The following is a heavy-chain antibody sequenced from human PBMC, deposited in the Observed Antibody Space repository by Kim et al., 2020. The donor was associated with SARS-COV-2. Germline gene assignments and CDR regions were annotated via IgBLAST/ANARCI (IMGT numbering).Heavy chain of an antibody. CDR1: GYTFTGYY. J-gene: IGHJ4*02. D-gene: IGHD3-10*01. CDR3: ARVVSGSGSYYGY. V-gene: IGHV1-2*06. CDR2: INPNSGGT. Sequence: ASVKVSCKASGYTFTGYYMHWVRQAPGQGLEWMGRINPNSGGTNYAQKFQGRVTMTRDTSISTAYMELSRLRSDDTAVYYCARVVSGSGSYYGYWGQGTLVTVSS.